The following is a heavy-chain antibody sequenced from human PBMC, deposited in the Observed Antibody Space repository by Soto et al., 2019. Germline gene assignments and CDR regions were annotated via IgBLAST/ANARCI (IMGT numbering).Heavy chain of an antibody. Sequence: ASVKVSCKASGYTFTGYYMHWVRQAPGQGLEWMGWINPNSGGTNYAQKFQGWVTMTRDTSISTAYMELSRLRSDDTAVYYCARDMDPDIVVLDYWGQGTLVTVSS. CDR2: INPNSGGT. J-gene: IGHJ4*02. V-gene: IGHV1-2*04. D-gene: IGHD2-15*01. CDR1: GYTFTGYY. CDR3: ARDMDPDIVVLDY.